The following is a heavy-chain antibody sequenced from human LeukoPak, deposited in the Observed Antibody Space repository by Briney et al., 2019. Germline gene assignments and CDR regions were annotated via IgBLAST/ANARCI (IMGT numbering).Heavy chain of an antibody. CDR1: GGSISSSSYY. V-gene: IGHV4-39*07. CDR2: IYYSGST. Sequence: PSETLSLTCTVSGGSISSSSYYWGWIRQPPGKGLEWIGSIYYSGSTYYNPSLKSRVTISVDTSKSQFSLKLSSVTAADTAVYYCARVIGGSSSWYYFDYWGQGTLVTVSS. J-gene: IGHJ4*02. D-gene: IGHD6-13*01. CDR3: ARVIGGSSSWYYFDY.